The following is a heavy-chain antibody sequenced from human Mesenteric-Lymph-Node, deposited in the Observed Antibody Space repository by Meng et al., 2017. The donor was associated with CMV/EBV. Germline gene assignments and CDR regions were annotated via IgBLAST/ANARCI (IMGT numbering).Heavy chain of an antibody. CDR3: ATYDSWSGYYDFQH. CDR1: GYTFTRQY. V-gene: IGHV1-2*02. CDR2: INPNSGGT. J-gene: IGHJ1*01. Sequence: ASVKVSCKASGYTFTRQYLHWVRQAPGQGLEWMGWINPNSGGTNYAQKFQGRVTMTRDTSISTAHMDLRSLRSDDTAVYYCATYDSWSGYYDFQHWGQGTLVTVSS. D-gene: IGHD3-3*01.